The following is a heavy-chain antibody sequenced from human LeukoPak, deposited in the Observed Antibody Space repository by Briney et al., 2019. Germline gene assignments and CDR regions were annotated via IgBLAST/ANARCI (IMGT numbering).Heavy chain of an antibody. CDR2: INQDGTKN. Sequence: GGSLRLSCVASGFTFSDDWMNWVRQAPGKGLEWVANINQDGTKNYYLDSVKGRFTISRDNAKNSLYLQMNSLRADDTAVYYCARDPNHMLGVSFDSWGQGSLVTVSS. J-gene: IGHJ4*02. D-gene: IGHD1-26*01. CDR3: ARDPNHMLGVSFDS. V-gene: IGHV3-7*01. CDR1: GFTFSDDW.